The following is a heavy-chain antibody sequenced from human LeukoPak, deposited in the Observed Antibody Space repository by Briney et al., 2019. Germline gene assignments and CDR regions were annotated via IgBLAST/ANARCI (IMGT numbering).Heavy chain of an antibody. CDR2: ISGNGGST. V-gene: IGHV3-23*01. Sequence: GGSLRLSCAASGFTFSSYAMSWVRQAPGKGLEWVSVISGNGGSTHYADSVKGRFTISRDNSKNSLYLQMNSLRAEDTAIYYCAKESPRFDYWGQGTLVTVSS. J-gene: IGHJ4*02. CDR3: AKESPRFDY. CDR1: GFTFSSYA.